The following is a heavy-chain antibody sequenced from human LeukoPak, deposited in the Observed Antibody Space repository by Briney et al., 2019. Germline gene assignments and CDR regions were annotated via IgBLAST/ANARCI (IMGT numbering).Heavy chain of an antibody. V-gene: IGHV4-38-2*02. CDR3: ARDRGDFWSGYYSWFDP. D-gene: IGHD3-3*01. CDR2: IYHSGST. J-gene: IGHJ5*02. Sequence: SETLSLTCTVSGYSISSGYYWGWIRQPPGKGLEWIGSIYHSGSTYYNPSPESRVTISVDTSKNQFSLKLSSVTAADTAVYYCARDRGDFWSGYYSWFDPWGQGTLVTVSS. CDR1: GYSISSGYY.